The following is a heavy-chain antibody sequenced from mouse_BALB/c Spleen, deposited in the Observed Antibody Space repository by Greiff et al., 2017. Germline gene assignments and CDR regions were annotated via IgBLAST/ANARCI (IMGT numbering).Heavy chain of an antibody. CDR1: GFSLTSYG. CDR3: ARDYYGSSYLYYAMDY. CDR2: IWAGGST. Sequence: VQLVESGPGLVAPSQSLSITCTVSGFSLTSYGVHWVRQPPGKGLEWLGVIWAGGSTNYNSALMSRLSISKDNSKSQVFLKMNSLQTDDTAMYYCARDYYGSSYLYYAMDYWGQGTSVTVSS. J-gene: IGHJ4*01. V-gene: IGHV2-9*02. D-gene: IGHD1-1*01.